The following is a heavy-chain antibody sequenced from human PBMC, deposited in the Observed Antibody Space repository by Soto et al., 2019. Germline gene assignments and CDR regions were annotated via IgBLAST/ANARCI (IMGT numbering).Heavy chain of an antibody. D-gene: IGHD4-17*01. CDR1: GASITSYY. CDR2: IYYVGSA. Sequence: SDTLSLTCTVSGASITSYYWSRFRQPPGKGLEWIGYIYYVGSANYNPSLQSRVTISVDTSRNQFSLKLSSVTAADTAVYYCARHSHNGGDYDYWGQGTLVTVS. J-gene: IGHJ4*02. V-gene: IGHV4-59*08. CDR3: ARHSHNGGDYDY.